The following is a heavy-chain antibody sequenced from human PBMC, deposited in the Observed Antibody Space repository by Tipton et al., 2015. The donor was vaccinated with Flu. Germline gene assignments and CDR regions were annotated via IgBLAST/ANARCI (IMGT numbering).Heavy chain of an antibody. CDR3: AREGAPTDYGGNNYYYYGMDV. Sequence: SLRLSCAASGFTFSSYEMNWVRQAPGKGLEWVSYISSSGSTIYYADSVKGRFTISRDNAKNSLYLQMNSLRAEDTAVYYCAREGAPTDYGGNNYYYYGMDVWGQGTTVTVSS. D-gene: IGHD4-23*01. CDR2: ISSSGSTI. J-gene: IGHJ6*02. V-gene: IGHV3-48*03. CDR1: GFTFSSYE.